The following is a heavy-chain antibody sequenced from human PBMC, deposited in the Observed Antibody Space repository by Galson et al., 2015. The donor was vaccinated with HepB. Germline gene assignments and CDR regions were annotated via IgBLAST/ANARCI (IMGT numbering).Heavy chain of an antibody. Sequence: SLRLSCAASGFTFDDYAMHWVRQAPGKGLEWVSGISWNSGSIGYADSVKGRFTISRDNANNSLYLQMNSLRAEDTALYFCAKGYSYGHQSPFDYWGQGTLVTVSS. CDR3: AKGYSYGHQSPFDY. CDR2: ISWNSGSI. CDR1: GFTFDDYA. J-gene: IGHJ4*02. D-gene: IGHD5-18*01. V-gene: IGHV3-9*01.